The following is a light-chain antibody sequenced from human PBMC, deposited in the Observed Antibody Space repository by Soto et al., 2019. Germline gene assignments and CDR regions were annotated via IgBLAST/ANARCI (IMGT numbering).Light chain of an antibody. V-gene: IGLV1-47*01. Sequence: QSVLTQPPSASGTPGQRVTISCSGSSSNIGSNYVYWYQQLPGTAPKLLIYRNNQRPSGVPDRFSGSKSGTSASLAISGLRSEDAADYYCAAWNDSLSVPVFGGGTKLTVL. CDR1: SSNIGSNY. CDR3: AAWNDSLSVPV. CDR2: RNN. J-gene: IGLJ2*01.